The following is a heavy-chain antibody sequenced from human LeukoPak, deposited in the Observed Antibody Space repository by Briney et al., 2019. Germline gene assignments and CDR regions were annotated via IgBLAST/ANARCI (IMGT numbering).Heavy chain of an antibody. CDR2: INPNSGNT. D-gene: IGHD6-13*01. Sequence: GASVKVSCKASGYTFTGYYMHWVRQAPGQGLEWMGWINPNSGNTGYAQKFQGRVTMTRNTSISTAYMELSSLRSEDTAVYYCTGAPSSWPPRIWYYYGMDVWGQGTTVTVSS. J-gene: IGHJ6*02. CDR3: TGAPSSWPPRIWYYYGMDV. V-gene: IGHV1-8*02. CDR1: GYTFTGYY.